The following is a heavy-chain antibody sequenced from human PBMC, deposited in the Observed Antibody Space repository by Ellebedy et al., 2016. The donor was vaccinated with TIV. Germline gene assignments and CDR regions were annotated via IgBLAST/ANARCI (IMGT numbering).Heavy chain of an antibody. J-gene: IGHJ4*02. Sequence: GGSLRLXXAASGFTFDDYTMHWVRQAPGKGLEWVSLISWDGGSTYYADSVKGRFTISRDNSKNSLYLQMNSLRTEDTALYYCAKDRDYTYGYGSLDYWGQGTLVTVSS. CDR1: GFTFDDYT. V-gene: IGHV3-43*01. CDR3: AKDRDYTYGYGSLDY. CDR2: ISWDGGST. D-gene: IGHD5-18*01.